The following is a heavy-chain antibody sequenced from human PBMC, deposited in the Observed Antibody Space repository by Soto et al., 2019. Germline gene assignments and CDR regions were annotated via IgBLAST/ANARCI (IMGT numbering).Heavy chain of an antibody. Sequence: QVQVVQSGAEVKKPGSSVKVSCKASGGTFSSYAISWVRQAPGQGLEWVGGIIPIFGTANYAQKFQGRVTITADEATSTGYMGLSSLRSEGTAVDYCARGAYSYNRPGYHRGREWGHGTLVTVPS. V-gene: IGHV1-69*01. CDR2: IIPIFGTA. J-gene: IGHJ4*01. CDR1: GGTFSSYA. CDR3: ARGAYSYNRPGYHRGRE. D-gene: IGHD3-22*01.